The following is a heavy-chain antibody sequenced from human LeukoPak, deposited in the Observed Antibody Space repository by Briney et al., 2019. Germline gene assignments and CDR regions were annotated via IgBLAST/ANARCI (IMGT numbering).Heavy chain of an antibody. CDR1: GFIFSSYG. CDR2: IRYDGSRK. Sequence: GGSLRLSCAASGFIFSSYGMHWVRQAPDKGLEWVAFIRYDGSRKYYADSVKGRFTISRDNAKNSLYLQMNSLRAEDTAVYYCARIDREWVAAMGFDPWGQGTLVTVSS. V-gene: IGHV3-30*02. J-gene: IGHJ5*02. CDR3: ARIDREWVAAMGFDP. D-gene: IGHD2-15*01.